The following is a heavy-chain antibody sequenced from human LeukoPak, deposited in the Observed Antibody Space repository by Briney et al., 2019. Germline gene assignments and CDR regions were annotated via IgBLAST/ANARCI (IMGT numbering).Heavy chain of an antibody. CDR1: GFTFSSYG. Sequence: GSLRLSCAASGFTFSSYGMHWVRQAPGKGLEWVAVIWYDGSNKYYADSVKGRFTISRDSSKNTLYLQMNSLRAEDTAVYYCAREVVDTAMVTCGLDYWGQGTLVTVSS. J-gene: IGHJ4*02. D-gene: IGHD5-18*01. V-gene: IGHV3-33*01. CDR2: IWYDGSNK. CDR3: AREVVDTAMVTCGLDY.